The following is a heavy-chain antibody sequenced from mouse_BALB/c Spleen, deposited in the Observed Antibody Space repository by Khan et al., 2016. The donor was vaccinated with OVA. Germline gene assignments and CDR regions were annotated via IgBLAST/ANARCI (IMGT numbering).Heavy chain of an antibody. CDR3: ARGWDWYFDV. V-gene: IGHV6-6*02. J-gene: IGHJ1*01. D-gene: IGHD3-3*01. Sequence: EVKLEVFGGGLVQPGGSMKLSCVASGFTFSNYWMNWVRQSPEKGFEWVAEIRLKSNIYATHYAESVRGRFTISRDDSRSSVYLQMNNLGAEDTGIYYCARGWDWYFDVWGAGTTVTVSS. CDR2: IRLKSNIYAT. CDR1: GFTFSNYW.